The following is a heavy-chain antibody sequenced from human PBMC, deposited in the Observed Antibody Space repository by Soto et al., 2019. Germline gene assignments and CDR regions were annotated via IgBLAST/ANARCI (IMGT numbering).Heavy chain of an antibody. CDR1: GGSISSGGYP. J-gene: IGHJ5*02. CDR3: AREVDDITFDP. D-gene: IGHD3-9*01. CDR2: IYHSGST. V-gene: IGHV4-30-2*01. Sequence: SETLSLTCAVSGGSISSGGYPWSWIRQPPGKGLEWIGYIYHSGSTYYNPSLKSRVTISVDRSKNQFSLKLSSVTAADTAVYYCAREVDDITFDPWGQGTLVTVSS.